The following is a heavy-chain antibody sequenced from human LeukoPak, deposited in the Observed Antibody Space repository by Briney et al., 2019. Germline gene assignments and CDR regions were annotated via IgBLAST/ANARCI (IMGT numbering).Heavy chain of an antibody. CDR3: AKDASRGGY. D-gene: IGHD3-10*01. CDR1: GFTFRSHA. CDR2: IYENGGTT. J-gene: IGHJ4*02. Sequence: GGSLRLSCVGSGFTFRSHAMSWVRQAPEKGLQFVSGIYENGGTTYYADSVKGRFTISRDNSKNTLYLQMNSLRAEDTAVYYCAKDASRGGYWGQGTLVTVSS. V-gene: IGHV3-23*01.